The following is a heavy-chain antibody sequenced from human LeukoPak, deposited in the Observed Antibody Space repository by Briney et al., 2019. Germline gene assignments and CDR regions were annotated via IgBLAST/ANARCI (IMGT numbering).Heavy chain of an antibody. J-gene: IGHJ4*02. Sequence: GRSLRLSCAASGFTFSSYVMHWFRQAPGKGLEWVAVISYDGSNKYYADSVKGRFTISRDNSKNTLYPQMNSLRAEDTAVYYCAKDQSQGGSDYWGQGTLVTVSS. V-gene: IGHV3-30*18. CDR1: GFTFSSYV. CDR3: AKDQSQGGSDY. CDR2: ISYDGSNK. D-gene: IGHD1-26*01.